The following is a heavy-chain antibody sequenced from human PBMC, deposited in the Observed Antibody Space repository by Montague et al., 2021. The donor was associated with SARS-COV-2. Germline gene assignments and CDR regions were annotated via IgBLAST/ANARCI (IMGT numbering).Heavy chain of an antibody. Sequence: SLRLSCAASGFTFSSYAMSWVRQAPGKGLEWVSAISGSGGSTYYADSVKGRFTISRDNSKNTLYLQMNSLRAEDTAVYYCAKDRPEHEDGWYGPGPYYYYYGMDVWGQGTTVTVSS. V-gene: IGHV3-23*01. J-gene: IGHJ6*02. CDR1: GFTFSSYA. CDR2: ISGSGGST. D-gene: IGHD6-19*01. CDR3: AKDRPEHEDGWYGPGPYYYYYGMDV.